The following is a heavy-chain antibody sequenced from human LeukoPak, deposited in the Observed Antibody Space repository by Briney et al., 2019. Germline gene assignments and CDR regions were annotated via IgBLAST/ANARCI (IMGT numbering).Heavy chain of an antibody. CDR1: GFTFSSYG. J-gene: IGHJ4*02. CDR3: ATAGYSSGWYPDY. CDR2: IWYDGSNK. Sequence: GGSLRLSCAASGFTFSSYGMHWVRQAPGKGLEWVAVIWYDGSNKYYADSVKGRFTISRDNSKNTLYLQMNCLRAEDTAVYYCATAGYSSGWYPDYWGQGTLVTVSS. V-gene: IGHV3-33*01. D-gene: IGHD6-19*01.